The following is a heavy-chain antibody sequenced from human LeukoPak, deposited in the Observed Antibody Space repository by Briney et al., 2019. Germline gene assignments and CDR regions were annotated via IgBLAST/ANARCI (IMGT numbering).Heavy chain of an antibody. V-gene: IGHV3-33*01. D-gene: IGHD3-10*01. Sequence: PGGSLRLSCAASGFTFSSYGMHWVRQAPGKGLEWVAVIWYDGSNKYYADSVKGRFTISRDNSKNTLYLQMNSLRAEDTAVYYCARDFMVRGPRPGYWGQGTLVTISS. CDR3: ARDFMVRGPRPGY. CDR2: IWYDGSNK. J-gene: IGHJ4*02. CDR1: GFTFSSYG.